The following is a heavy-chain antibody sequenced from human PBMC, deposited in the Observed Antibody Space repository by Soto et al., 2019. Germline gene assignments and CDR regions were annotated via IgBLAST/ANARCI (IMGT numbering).Heavy chain of an antibody. V-gene: IGHV6-1*01. CDR2: TFYRSKWLT. CDR3: ARDDLHYRTPLDS. J-gene: IGHJ4*02. D-gene: IGHD3-10*01. Sequence: QVQLQQSGPGLLKASQTLSLTCDISGDSVSSNTAAWNWIRQSPSRGLEWLGRTFYRSKWLTDYGVSVKSRITITADTSKNQFSLHLNSMTPEDTALYYCARDDLHYRTPLDSWGQGTLVTVSS. CDR1: GDSVSSNTAA.